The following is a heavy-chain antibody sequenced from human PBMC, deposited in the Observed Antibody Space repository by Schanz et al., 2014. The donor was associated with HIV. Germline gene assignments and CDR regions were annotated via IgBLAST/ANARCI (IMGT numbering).Heavy chain of an antibody. J-gene: IGHJ4*02. CDR2: IIPIFGTS. CDR3: ARGRYSGSYYNY. D-gene: IGHD1-26*01. Sequence: QVPLVQSGAEVKKPGSSVKVSCKASGGTFSNYAINWVRQAPGQGLEWMGGIIPIFGTSNYAQKFQGRVTIAADKSASTVYMELSSLRSEDTAVYYCARGRYSGSYYNYWGQGTLVTVSS. V-gene: IGHV1-69*06. CDR1: GGTFSNYA.